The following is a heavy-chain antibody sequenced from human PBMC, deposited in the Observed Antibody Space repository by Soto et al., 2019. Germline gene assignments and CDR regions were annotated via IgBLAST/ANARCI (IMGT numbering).Heavy chain of an antibody. CDR2: ISGSGDST. CDR3: AKDRKWGGMTTIHYFDS. V-gene: IGHV3-23*01. J-gene: IGHJ4*02. Sequence: GESLKISCAASGFTFSSYAMSWVRQAPGKGLEWVSVISGSGDSTYYADSVKGRFTVSRDNAKNTLYLQMNSLRPEDTALYYCAKDRKWGGMTTIHYFDSWGQGTQVTVSS. CDR1: GFTFSSYA. D-gene: IGHD4-17*01.